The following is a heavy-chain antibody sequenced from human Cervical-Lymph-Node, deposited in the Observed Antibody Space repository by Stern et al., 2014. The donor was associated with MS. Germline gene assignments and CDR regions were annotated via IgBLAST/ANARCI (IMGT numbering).Heavy chain of an antibody. D-gene: IGHD3-3*01. V-gene: IGHV4-31*03. Sequence: QVQLQESGPGLVKPSQTLSLTCTVSGGSISSGGYYWSWIRQHPGKGLEWIGYIYYSGSTYYNPSLKSRVTISVDTSKNQFSLKLSSVTAADTAVYYCARTPYDFWSGYYGLDYWGQGTLVTVSS. CDR2: IYYSGST. CDR1: GGSISSGGYY. J-gene: IGHJ4*02. CDR3: ARTPYDFWSGYYGLDY.